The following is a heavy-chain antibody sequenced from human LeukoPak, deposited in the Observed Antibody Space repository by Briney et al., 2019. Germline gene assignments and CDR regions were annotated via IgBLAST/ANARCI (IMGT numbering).Heavy chain of an antibody. V-gene: IGHV4-61*01. D-gene: IGHD5-18*01. CDR3: ARGYSYGYHY. CDR1: GGSVSSGSYY. CDR2: IYYSGST. J-gene: IGHJ4*02. Sequence: SETLSLTCTVSGGSVSSGSYYWSWLRQPPGKGLEWIGYIYYSGSTNYNPSLKSRVTISVDTSKNQFSLKLSSVTAADTAVYYCARGYSYGYHYWGQGTLVTVSS.